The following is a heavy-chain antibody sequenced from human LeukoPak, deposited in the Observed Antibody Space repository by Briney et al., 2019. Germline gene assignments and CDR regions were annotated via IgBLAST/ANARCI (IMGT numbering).Heavy chain of an antibody. J-gene: IGHJ4*02. CDR3: ARGGPYFDY. V-gene: IGHV1-18*01. CDR1: GYTLTELS. Sequence: GASVKVSCKVSGYTLTELSMHWVRQAPGQGLEWMGWISAYNGNTNYAQKLQGRVTMTTDTSTSTAYTELRSLRSDDTAVYYCARGGPYFDYWGQGTLVTVSS. CDR2: ISAYNGNT.